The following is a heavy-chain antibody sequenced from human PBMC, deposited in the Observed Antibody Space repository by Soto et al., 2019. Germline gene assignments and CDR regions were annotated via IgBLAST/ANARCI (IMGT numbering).Heavy chain of an antibody. V-gene: IGHV4-31*03. CDR2: IYYSGST. CDR3: AREHYYYGSGTYTWFDP. CDR1: GGSISSGDYY. D-gene: IGHD3-10*01. Sequence: QVQLQESGPGLVKPSQTLSLTCTVSGGSISSGDYYWSWIRQHPGKGLEWIGYIYYSGSTYYNPSLKSRLTISVDTSKNQFSLKLSSVTAADTAVYYCAREHYYYGSGTYTWFDPWGQGTLVTVSS. J-gene: IGHJ5*02.